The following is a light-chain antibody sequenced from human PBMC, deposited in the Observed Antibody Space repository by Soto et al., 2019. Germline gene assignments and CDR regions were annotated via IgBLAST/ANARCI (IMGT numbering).Light chain of an antibody. CDR1: QSVSSW. Sequence: DIQMTQSPSTLSASVGDRVTITCRASQSVSSWLAWYQQKPGKAPKLLIYDASSLESGVPFRFSGSRSGTEFTLTISSLQPDDFATYYCQHYKSYFFTFGPGTKVEIK. V-gene: IGKV1-5*01. CDR2: DAS. J-gene: IGKJ3*01. CDR3: QHYKSYFFT.